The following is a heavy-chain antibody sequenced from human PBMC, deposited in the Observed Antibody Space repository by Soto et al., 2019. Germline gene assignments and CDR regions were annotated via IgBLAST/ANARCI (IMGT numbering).Heavy chain of an antibody. CDR3: ARDVAMPTGLGLGY. J-gene: IGHJ4*02. D-gene: IGHD2-2*01. Sequence: QVQVVESGGGVVQPGRSLRLSCAASGFAFTNYGMHWVRQAPGKGLEWVAFVSNDGNRKYYADSVKGRFTISRGNSENTVYLQMTSLRRDETAVFYCARDVAMPTGLGLGYWGQGALVTVSS. CDR1: GFAFTNYG. V-gene: IGHV3-30*03. CDR2: VSNDGNRK.